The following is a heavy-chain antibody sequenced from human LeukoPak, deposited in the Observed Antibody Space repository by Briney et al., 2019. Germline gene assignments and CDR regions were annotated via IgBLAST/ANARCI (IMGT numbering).Heavy chain of an antibody. Sequence: PGGSLRLSCAASEFTFSDYYMSWIRQAPGKGLEWVSYISSSGSTIYYADSVKGRFTISRDNAKNSLYLQMNSLRAEDTAVYYCARDGRFGGYDFWGYYYYYMDVWGKGTTVTVSS. J-gene: IGHJ6*03. D-gene: IGHD3-3*01. CDR2: ISSSGSTI. CDR1: EFTFSDYY. V-gene: IGHV3-11*04. CDR3: ARDGRFGGYDFWGYYYYYMDV.